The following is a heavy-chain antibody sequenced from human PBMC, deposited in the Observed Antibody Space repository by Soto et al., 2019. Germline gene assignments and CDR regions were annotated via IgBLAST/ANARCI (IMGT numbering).Heavy chain of an antibody. Sequence: DVQLVESGGGVVQPGGSLRLSCAASGLSFNIYWMHWVRQVPGKGLVWLARINSDGSHTIYVDSVKGRFTISRDTAKNTVCLQMDRLRDEDTGVYYCAGGMAGLDVWGQGTTVTVSS. J-gene: IGHJ6*02. CDR3: AGGMAGLDV. CDR1: GLSFNIYW. V-gene: IGHV3-74*01. CDR2: INSDGSHT.